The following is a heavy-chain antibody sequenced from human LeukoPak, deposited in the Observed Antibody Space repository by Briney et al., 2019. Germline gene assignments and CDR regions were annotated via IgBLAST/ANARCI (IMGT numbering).Heavy chain of an antibody. V-gene: IGHV4-61*02. Sequence: SETLSLTCTVSGGSISSGSYYWSWIRQPAGKGLEWIGRIYTSGSTNYNPSLKSRVTISVDTSKNQFSLKLSSVTAADTAVYYCARDGYYYDSSGYGYYYYMDVWGKGTTVTVSS. CDR1: GGSISSGSYY. D-gene: IGHD3-22*01. CDR3: ARDGYYYDSSGYGYYYYMDV. J-gene: IGHJ6*03. CDR2: IYTSGST.